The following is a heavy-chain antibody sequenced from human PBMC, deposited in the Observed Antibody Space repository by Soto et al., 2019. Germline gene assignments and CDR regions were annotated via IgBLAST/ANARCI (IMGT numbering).Heavy chain of an antibody. CDR3: ATYGQITTFVVASAPYALDV. J-gene: IGHJ6*02. D-gene: IGHD3-3*01. CDR2: IIPLFGTG. CDR1: GGTFNNLA. V-gene: IGHV1-69*12. Sequence: QVQLVQSGAEVKRPGSSVKVSCKASGGTFNNLAISWVRQAPGQGLEWMGGIIPLFGTGHYAQQFQGRVTIAADESTSTAYMELNSLRSEDTAVYYCATYGQITTFVVASAPYALDVWGQGTTVTVSS.